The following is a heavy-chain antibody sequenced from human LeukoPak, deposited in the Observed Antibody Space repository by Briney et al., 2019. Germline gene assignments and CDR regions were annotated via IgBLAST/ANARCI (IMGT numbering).Heavy chain of an antibody. CDR3: AKDLADFYGANVVTAFDY. V-gene: IGHV3-23*01. CDR2: ISGSGGST. J-gene: IGHJ4*02. CDR1: GFTLSSYW. D-gene: IGHD2-21*02. Sequence: GGSLRLSCGASGFTLSSYWMTWVRQAPGKGLEWVSAISGSGGSTYYADSVKGRFTISRDNSKNTLYLQMNSLRAEDTAVYYPAKDLADFYGANVVTAFDYWGQGTLDTVSS.